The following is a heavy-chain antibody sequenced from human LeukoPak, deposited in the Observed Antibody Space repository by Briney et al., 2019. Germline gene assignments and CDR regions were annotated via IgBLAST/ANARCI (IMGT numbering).Heavy chain of an antibody. D-gene: IGHD5-18*01. Sequence: ASVKVSCKASGYTFTNYAMNWVRQAPGQGLEWMGWINTNTENATYVQGFTGRFVLSLDTSVSTAYLQFSSLKAEDTAVYYCARRGVFGYSHDLWGRGTLVTVSS. CDR2: INTNTENA. V-gene: IGHV7-4-1*02. CDR3: ARRGVFGYSHDL. J-gene: IGHJ2*01. CDR1: GYTFTNYA.